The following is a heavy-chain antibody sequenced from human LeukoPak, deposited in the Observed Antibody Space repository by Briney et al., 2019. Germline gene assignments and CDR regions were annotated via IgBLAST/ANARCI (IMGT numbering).Heavy chain of an antibody. D-gene: IGHD4-11*01. V-gene: IGHV3-23*01. CDR2: IGASGGST. J-gene: IGHJ4*02. Sequence: PGGSLRLSCATSGFTFSSYAMSWVRQAPGKGLEWVSGIGASGGSTYYADSVKGRFTISRDNSKNTLYLQMNSLRTEDTAVYYCARLADYGNYGPREYLDFWGQGTLVTVSS. CDR3: ARLADYGNYGPREYLDF. CDR1: GFTFSSYA.